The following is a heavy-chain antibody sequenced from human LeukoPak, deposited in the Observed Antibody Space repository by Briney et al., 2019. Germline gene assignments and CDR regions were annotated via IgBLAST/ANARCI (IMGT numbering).Heavy chain of an antibody. CDR1: GFSFSTYG. CDR3: VKTVGDRAFDS. CDR2: IGGSGRSI. D-gene: IGHD3-16*01. V-gene: IGHV3-21*01. J-gene: IGHJ4*02. Sequence: PGGSLRLSCAASGFSFSTYGMNWVRQAPGKELEWVSSIGGSGRSIYYAGSVKGRFTISRDNAKDSLYLQMNSLRAEDTAVYYCVKTVGDRAFDSWGQGTLVTVSS.